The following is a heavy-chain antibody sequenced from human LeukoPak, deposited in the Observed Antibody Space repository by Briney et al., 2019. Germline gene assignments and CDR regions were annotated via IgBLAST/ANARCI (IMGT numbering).Heavy chain of an antibody. D-gene: IGHD3-10*01. V-gene: IGHV4-4*07. CDR1: GGSISSYY. J-gene: IGHJ3*02. Sequence: PSETLSLTCTVSGGSISSYYWSWIRQPAGKGLECIGRNYTSGSTNYNPSFKSRVTMSVDTSKNQFSLKLSSVTAADTAVYYCARDPGYYGSGTRGAFDIWGQGTMVTVSS. CDR3: ARDPGYYGSGTRGAFDI. CDR2: NYTSGST.